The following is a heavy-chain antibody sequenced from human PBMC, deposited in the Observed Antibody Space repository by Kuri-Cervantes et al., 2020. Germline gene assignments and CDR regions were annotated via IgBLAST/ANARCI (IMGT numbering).Heavy chain of an antibody. J-gene: IGHJ3*02. CDR3: ARVSHYYGSGSSRAFDI. V-gene: IGHV3-74*01. Sequence: GGSLRLSCAASGFTLSSYWMSWVRQAPGKGLVWVSRINSDGSSTSYADSVKGRFTISRANAKNTLYLQMNSLRAEDTAVYYCARVSHYYGSGSSRAFDIWGQGTMVTVSS. CDR2: INSDGSST. CDR1: GFTLSSYW. D-gene: IGHD3-10*01.